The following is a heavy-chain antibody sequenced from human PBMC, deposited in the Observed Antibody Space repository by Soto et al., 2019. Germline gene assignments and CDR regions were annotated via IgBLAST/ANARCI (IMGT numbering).Heavy chain of an antibody. D-gene: IGHD3-10*01. CDR3: AKDRGYGSGLFFDL. J-gene: IGHJ4*02. V-gene: IGHV3-30*04. Sequence: QVQLVESGGGVVQPGRSLRLSCVASGFIFSTYSMHWVRQAPGKRLEWVAVMSYDGKNKYYADSVKGRFTISRDNSENTLSLQMDSLRAEDTAVYYCAKDRGYGSGLFFDLWGQGTLDTVSS. CDR1: GFIFSTYS. CDR2: MSYDGKNK.